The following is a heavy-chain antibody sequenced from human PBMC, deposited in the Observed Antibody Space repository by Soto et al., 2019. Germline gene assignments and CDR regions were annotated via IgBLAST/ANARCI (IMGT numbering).Heavy chain of an antibody. CDR1: GGTFSSYT. V-gene: IGHV1-69*06. J-gene: IGHJ4*02. CDR2: IIPIFGTA. Sequence: GASVKVSCKASGGTFSSYTISWVRQAPGQGLEWMGGIIPIFGTANYAQKFQGRVTITADKSTSTAYMELSSLRSEDTAVYYCAAPSFFSYKGYFDYWGQGTLVTVSS. D-gene: IGHD1-1*01. CDR3: AAPSFFSYKGYFDY.